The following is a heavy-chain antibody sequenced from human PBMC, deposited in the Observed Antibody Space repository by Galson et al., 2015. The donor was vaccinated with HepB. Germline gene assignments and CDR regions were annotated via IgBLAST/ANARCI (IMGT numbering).Heavy chain of an antibody. V-gene: IGHV4-30-2*01. CDR3: ARGSGPPAGGLRYQLTWGWFDP. CDR1: GGSISSGGYS. J-gene: IGHJ5*02. CDR2: IYHSGST. D-gene: IGHD3-9*01. Sequence: TLSLTCAVSGGSISSGGYSWSWIRQPPGKGLEWIGYIYHSGSTYYNPSLKSRVTIPVDRSKNQFSLKLSSVTAADTAVYYCARGSGPPAGGLRYQLTWGWFDPWGQGTLVTVSS.